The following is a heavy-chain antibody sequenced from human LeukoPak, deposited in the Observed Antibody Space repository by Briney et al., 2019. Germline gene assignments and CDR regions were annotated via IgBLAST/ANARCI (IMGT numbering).Heavy chain of an antibody. D-gene: IGHD5-24*01. J-gene: IGHJ5*02. CDR1: GVALSTYE. V-gene: IGHV3-48*03. CDR2: ITISGDTK. CDR3: ARGDPHADL. Sequence: GGSLRLSCAASGVALSTYEMNWVRQAPGKGREGSADITISGDTKNYADSVKGRFSISRDNARTSLYLQMPSLRVEDTGVYYCARGDPHADLWGQGTLVTVSS.